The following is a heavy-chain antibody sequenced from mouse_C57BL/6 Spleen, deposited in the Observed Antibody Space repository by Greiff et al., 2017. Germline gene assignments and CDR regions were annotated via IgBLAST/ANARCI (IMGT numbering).Heavy chain of an antibody. V-gene: IGHV1-15*01. Sequence: VKLQESGAELVRPGASVTLSCKASGYTFTDYEMHWVKQTPVHGLEWIGAIDPETGGTAYNQKFKGKAILTADKSSSTAYMELRSLTSEDSAVYYCTRGLWGKRYAMDYWGQGTSVTVSS. D-gene: IGHD1-1*02. CDR1: GYTFTDYE. J-gene: IGHJ4*01. CDR3: TRGLWGKRYAMDY. CDR2: IDPETGGT.